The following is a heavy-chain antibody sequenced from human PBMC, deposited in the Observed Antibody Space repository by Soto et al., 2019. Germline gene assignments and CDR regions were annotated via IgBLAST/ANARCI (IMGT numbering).Heavy chain of an antibody. V-gene: IGHV4-39*01. CDR1: GGSVGSSGHY. D-gene: IGHD2-2*01. J-gene: IGHJ4*02. CDR3: ARHTSRGYSSSWFFDD. Sequence: QLQLQESGPGLVKPSETLSLICNVSGGSVGSSGHYWGWIRQAPGKGLEWIVSSYYIAGSYYNPSLKTRVTTSMYAPTNQFSLTMTSVTAADTAVYYCARHTSRGYSSSWFFDDWGQGTLVTVSS. CDR2: SYYIAGS.